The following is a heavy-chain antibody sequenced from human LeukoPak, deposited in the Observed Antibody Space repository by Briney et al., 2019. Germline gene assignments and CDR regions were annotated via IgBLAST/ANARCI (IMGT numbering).Heavy chain of an antibody. CDR3: ARAPSEIGGYYPEYFRH. Sequence: GGSLRLSCAASGFTFSSYWMHWVRQIPGKGLVWVSRIKSDGSTNYADSVKGRFTISRDNAKNTPSLQMNSLRAEDTGVYYCARAPSEIGGYYPEYFRHWGQGTLVTVSS. J-gene: IGHJ1*01. CDR1: GFTFSSYW. CDR2: IKSDGST. V-gene: IGHV3-74*01. D-gene: IGHD3-22*01.